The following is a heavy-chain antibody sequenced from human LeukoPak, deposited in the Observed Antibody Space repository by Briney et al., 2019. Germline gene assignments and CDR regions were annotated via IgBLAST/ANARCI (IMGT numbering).Heavy chain of an antibody. CDR3: ARPCSGGSCYSHYYYYYMDV. V-gene: IGHV3-21*01. CDR1: GFTFSSYS. CDR2: ISSSSSYI. Sequence: PGGSLRLSCAASGFTFSSYSMNWVRQAPGKGLEWVSSISSSSSYIYYADSVKGRFTISRDNAKNSLYLQMNSLRAEDTAVYYCARPCSGGSCYSHYYYYYMDVWGKGTTVTVSS. D-gene: IGHD2-15*01. J-gene: IGHJ6*03.